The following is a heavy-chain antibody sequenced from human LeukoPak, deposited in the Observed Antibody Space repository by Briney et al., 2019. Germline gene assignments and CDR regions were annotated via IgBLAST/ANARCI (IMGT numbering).Heavy chain of an antibody. CDR3: ARVSVAHGDYMVDY. Sequence: SETLSLTCTVSGGSISSSSYYWGWIRQPPGKGLEWIGSIYYSGSTYYNPSLKSRVTISVDTSKNQFSLKLSSVTAVDTAVYYCARVSVAHGDYMVDYWGQGTLVTVSS. J-gene: IGHJ4*02. CDR1: GGSISSSSYY. D-gene: IGHD4-17*01. V-gene: IGHV4-39*07. CDR2: IYYSGST.